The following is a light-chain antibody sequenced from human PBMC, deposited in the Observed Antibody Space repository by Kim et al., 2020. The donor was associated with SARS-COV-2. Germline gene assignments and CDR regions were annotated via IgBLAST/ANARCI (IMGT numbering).Light chain of an antibody. CDR3: QHYSRFPYT. Sequence: SAAVGDRVTITCRASENIGTWLAWYQQKPGRAPSLLIYLASTLESGVPSRFSGTGSGTEFSLSITSLQPDDFATYYCQHYSRFPYTFGQGTKQEI. CDR1: ENIGTW. J-gene: IGKJ2*01. V-gene: IGKV1-5*03. CDR2: LAS.